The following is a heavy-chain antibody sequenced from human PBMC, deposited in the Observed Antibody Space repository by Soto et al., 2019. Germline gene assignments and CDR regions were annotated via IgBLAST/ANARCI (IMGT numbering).Heavy chain of an antibody. CDR3: ARDRGGYCSGGSCYSDDLDY. J-gene: IGHJ4*02. CDR2: IIPILGIA. Sequence: QVQLVQSGAEVKKPGSSVKVSCKASGGTFSSYTISWVRQAPGQGLEWMGRIIPILGIANYAQKFQGRVTITPDKATSTAYMELSSLRAEDTAVYYCARDRGGYCSGGSCYSDDLDYWGQGTLVTVSS. D-gene: IGHD2-15*01. V-gene: IGHV1-69*08. CDR1: GGTFSSYT.